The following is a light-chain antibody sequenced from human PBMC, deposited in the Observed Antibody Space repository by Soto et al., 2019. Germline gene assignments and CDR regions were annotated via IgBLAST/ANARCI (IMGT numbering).Light chain of an antibody. J-gene: IGKJ4*01. CDR2: DAS. Sequence: EIVLTQSPAILFLSPGGGAPLSCGAGQVVGTYLDWYQQKLGQAPRLLIYDASNRATGIPARFSGSGSGTDFTLTISSLEPEDFAVYYCQQRVNWLTFGGGTKVEL. CDR3: QQRVNWLT. CDR1: QVVGTY. V-gene: IGKV3-11*01.